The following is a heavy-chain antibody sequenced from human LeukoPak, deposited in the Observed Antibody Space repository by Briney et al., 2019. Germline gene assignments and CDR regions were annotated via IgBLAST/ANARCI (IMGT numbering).Heavy chain of an antibody. V-gene: IGHV3-23*01. Sequence: GGSLRLSCAASGFTFSSYSMNWVRQAPGKGLEWVSAISGSGGSTYYADSVKGRLTISRDNSKNTLYLRMNSLRAEDTAVYYCAKDVGTIFGVVIRFDYWGQGTLVTVSS. J-gene: IGHJ4*02. CDR2: ISGSGGST. CDR1: GFTFSSYS. D-gene: IGHD3-3*01. CDR3: AKDVGTIFGVVIRFDY.